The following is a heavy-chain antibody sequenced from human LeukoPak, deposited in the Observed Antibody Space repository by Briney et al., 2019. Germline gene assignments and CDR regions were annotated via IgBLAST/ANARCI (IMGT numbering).Heavy chain of an antibody. Sequence: ASVKVSCKASGYTFTSYAMHWVRQAPGQRLEWMGWINAGNGNTKYSQKFQGRVTITRETSASTAYMELSSLRSEDTAVYYCARAGTTVTDFDYWGQGTLVTVSS. D-gene: IGHD4-17*01. J-gene: IGHJ4*02. CDR1: GYTFTSYA. CDR2: INAGNGNT. V-gene: IGHV1-3*01. CDR3: ARAGTTVTDFDY.